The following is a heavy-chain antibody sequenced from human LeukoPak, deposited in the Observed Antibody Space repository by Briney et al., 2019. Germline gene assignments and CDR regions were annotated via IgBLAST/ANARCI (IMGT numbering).Heavy chain of an antibody. V-gene: IGHV3-7*01. D-gene: IGHD2-8*01. CDR3: AKGGRGNGEVY. CDR2: IKQGGSEK. Sequence: PGGPLRLSCAVSGFTFSSYWMNWVRQAPGKGLEWVANIKQGGSEKNYVDSVKGRFTISRDNAKSSLFLQMNDLRAEDTAVYYCAKGGRGNGEVYWGQGTLVTVSS. J-gene: IGHJ4*02. CDR1: GFTFSSYW.